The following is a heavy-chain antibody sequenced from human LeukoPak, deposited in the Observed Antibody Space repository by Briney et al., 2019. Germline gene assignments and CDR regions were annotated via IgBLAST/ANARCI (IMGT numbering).Heavy chain of an antibody. CDR2: ISGSGGNT. J-gene: IGHJ4*02. D-gene: IGHD2-15*01. CDR3: AKDVWDIVVVVAAPVDY. Sequence: GGSLRLSCAASGFTFSSYAMSRVRQAPGKGLEWVSAISGSGGNTYYADSVKGRFTISRDNSKNTLYLQMNSLRAEDTAVYYCAKDVWDIVVVVAAPVDYWGQGTLVTVSS. CDR1: GFTFSSYA. V-gene: IGHV3-23*01.